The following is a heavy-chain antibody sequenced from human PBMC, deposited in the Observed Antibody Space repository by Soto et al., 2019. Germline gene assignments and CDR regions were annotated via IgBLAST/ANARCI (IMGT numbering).Heavy chain of an antibody. CDR2: IYYSGST. D-gene: IGHD3-3*01. Sequence: SETLSLTCTVSGGSIGSSSYYWGWIRQPPGKGLEWIGSIYYSGSTYYNPSLKSRVTISVDTSKNQFSLKLSSVTAADTAVYYCARQSEGFLEWLLYFDYWGQGTLVTVS. CDR1: GGSIGSSSYY. CDR3: ARQSEGFLEWLLYFDY. J-gene: IGHJ4*02. V-gene: IGHV4-39*01.